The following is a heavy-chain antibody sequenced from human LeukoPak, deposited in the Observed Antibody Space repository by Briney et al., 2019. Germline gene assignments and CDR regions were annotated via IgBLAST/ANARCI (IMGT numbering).Heavy chain of an antibody. V-gene: IGHV3-7*01. Sequence: GGSLRLSCAASGFTFSSYWMSWVRQAPGKGLEWVANIKQDGSEKYYVDSVKGRFTISRDNAKNSQYLRMNSLRAEDTAVYYCASFEYSSSFDYWGQGTLVTVSS. D-gene: IGHD6-6*01. J-gene: IGHJ4*02. CDR2: IKQDGSEK. CDR3: ASFEYSSSFDY. CDR1: GFTFSSYW.